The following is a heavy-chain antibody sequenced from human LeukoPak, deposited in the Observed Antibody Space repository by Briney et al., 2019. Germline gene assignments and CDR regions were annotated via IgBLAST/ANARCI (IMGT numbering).Heavy chain of an antibody. CDR2: MNPNSGNT. Sequence: GASVKVSCKASGYTFTSYDINWVRQATGQGLEWMGWMNPNSGNTGYAQKFQGRVTMTRNTSISTAYMELSSLRSEDTAVYYCAVIAVAGMDPDYWGQGTLVTVSS. J-gene: IGHJ4*02. CDR1: GYTFTSYD. D-gene: IGHD6-19*01. CDR3: AVIAVAGMDPDY. V-gene: IGHV1-8*01.